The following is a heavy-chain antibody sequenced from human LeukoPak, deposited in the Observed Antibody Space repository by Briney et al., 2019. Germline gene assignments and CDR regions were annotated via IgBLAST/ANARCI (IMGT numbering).Heavy chain of an antibody. J-gene: IGHJ3*02. V-gene: IGHV1-2*02. D-gene: IGHD3-22*01. CDR1: GYTFTGYY. Sequence: ASVKASCKASGYTFTGYYMHWVRQAPGQGLEWMGWINPNSGGTNYAQKFQGRVTMTRDTSISTAYMELSRLRSDDTAVYYCARDSRYYYDSSGYSDAFDIWGQGTMVTVSS. CDR3: ARDSRYYYDSSGYSDAFDI. CDR2: INPNSGGT.